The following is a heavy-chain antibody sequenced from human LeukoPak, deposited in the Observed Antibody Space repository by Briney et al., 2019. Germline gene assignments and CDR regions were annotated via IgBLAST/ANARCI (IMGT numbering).Heavy chain of an antibody. V-gene: IGHV4-39*01. CDR1: GGSISSSSYY. D-gene: IGHD3-22*01. CDR3: ARHKVAPEYYDSSGYHFSY. CDR2: IYYSGST. Sequence: SETLSLTCTVSGGSISSSSYYWGWIRQPPGKGLEWIGSIYYSGSTYYNPSLKSRVTISVDTSKNQFSLKLSSVTAADTAVYYCARHKVAPEYYDSSGYHFSYWGQGTLVTASS. J-gene: IGHJ4*02.